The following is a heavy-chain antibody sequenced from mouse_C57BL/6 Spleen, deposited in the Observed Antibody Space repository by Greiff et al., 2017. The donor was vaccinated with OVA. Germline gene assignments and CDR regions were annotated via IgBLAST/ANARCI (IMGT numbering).Heavy chain of an antibody. V-gene: IGHV3-6*01. J-gene: IGHJ4*01. CDR2: ISYDGSN. D-gene: IGHD1-1*01. Sequence: EVQVVESGPGLVKPSQSLSLTCSVTGYSITSGYYWNWIRQFPGNKLEWMGYISYDGSNNYNPSLKNRISITRDTSKNQFFLKLNSVTTEDTATYYCARSITTVVDAMDYWGQGTSVTVSS. CDR1: GYSITSGYY. CDR3: ARSITTVVDAMDY.